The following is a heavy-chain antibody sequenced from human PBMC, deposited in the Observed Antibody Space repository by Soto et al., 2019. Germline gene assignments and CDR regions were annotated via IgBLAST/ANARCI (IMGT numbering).Heavy chain of an antibody. Sequence: SETLSLTCTIACLSISSYYWRWILKPPRKGLEWIGYIYYSGSTNYNPSLKSRVTISVDTSKNQFSLKLSSVTAADTAVYYCARVGGYCSSTSCYAQDWFDPWGQGTLVTVS. D-gene: IGHD2-2*01. J-gene: IGHJ5*02. CDR3: ARVGGYCSSTSCYAQDWFDP. CDR1: CLSISSYY. CDR2: IYYSGST. V-gene: IGHV4-59*01.